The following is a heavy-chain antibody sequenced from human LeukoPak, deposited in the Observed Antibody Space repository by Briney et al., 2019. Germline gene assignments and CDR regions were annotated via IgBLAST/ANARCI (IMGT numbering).Heavy chain of an antibody. J-gene: IGHJ4*02. CDR3: ARALHFSKVGVYFDY. D-gene: IGHD2-2*01. CDR1: GFTFSSYE. V-gene: IGHV3-48*03. Sequence: GGSLRLSCAASGFTFSSYEMNWVRQAPGKGLEWVSYISSSGSTIYYADSVKGRFTISRDNAKNSLYLQMNSLRAEDTAVYYCARALHFSKVGVYFDYWGQGTLVTVSS. CDR2: ISSSGSTI.